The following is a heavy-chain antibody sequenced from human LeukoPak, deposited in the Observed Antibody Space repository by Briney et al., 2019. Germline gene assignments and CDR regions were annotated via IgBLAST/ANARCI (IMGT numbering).Heavy chain of an antibody. D-gene: IGHD2-15*01. CDR1: GYTFTSYG. Sequence: ASVKVSCKASGYTFTSYGISWVRQAPGQGLEWMGWINPNSGGTNYAQKFQGRVTMTRDTSISTAYMELSRLRSDDTAVYYCARTRLIVSGGGYYYGMDVWGQGTTVTVSS. J-gene: IGHJ6*02. CDR2: INPNSGGT. CDR3: ARTRLIVSGGGYYYGMDV. V-gene: IGHV1-2*02.